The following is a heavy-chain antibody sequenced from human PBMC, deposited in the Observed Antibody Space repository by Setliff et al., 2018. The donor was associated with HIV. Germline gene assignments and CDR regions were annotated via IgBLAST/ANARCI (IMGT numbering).Heavy chain of an antibody. CDR3: ARARSGGSSVYYYYYMDV. Sequence: ASVKVSCKASGYTFSGYHMYWVRQAPGQGLEWMGRINPDSGDTKYTQKFEGRVTMTSDTSISTVYMELSSLRSDDTAVYYCARARSGGSSVYYYYYMDVWGQGTAVTVSS. V-gene: IGHV1-2*06. D-gene: IGHD2-15*01. CDR2: INPDSGDT. CDR1: GYTFSGYH. J-gene: IGHJ6*03.